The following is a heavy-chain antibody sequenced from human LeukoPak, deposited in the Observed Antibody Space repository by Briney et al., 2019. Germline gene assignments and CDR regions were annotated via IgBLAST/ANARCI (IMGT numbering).Heavy chain of an antibody. V-gene: IGHV1-46*01. CDR3: ARESTFRLLRNVSEI. CDR2: INPSDGGT. D-gene: IGHD5-12*01. CDR1: GYIFTIFH. Sequence: GASVKVSCKASGYIFTIFHIHWVRQAPGQGLEWMGMINPSDGGTSYAQKFQGRVTMTSDTSTTTVAMDLSSLRSDDTAVYYCARESTFRLLRNVSEIWGQGTMVTVSS. J-gene: IGHJ3*02.